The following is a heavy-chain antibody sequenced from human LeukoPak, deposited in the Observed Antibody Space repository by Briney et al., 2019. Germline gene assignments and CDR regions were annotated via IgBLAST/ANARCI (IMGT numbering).Heavy chain of an antibody. Sequence: SVKVSCKASGGTFNYYTINWVRQAPGQGLEWMGRIVPTFGIPDYAQKFQGRVTLTADKSTSTAYMELSSLRSEDTAMYYCARATDVEMATHVRYYYYYMDVWGKGTTVTVSS. CDR2: IVPTFGIP. J-gene: IGHJ6*03. CDR3: ARATDVEMATHVRYYYYYMDV. D-gene: IGHD5-24*01. CDR1: GGTFNYYT. V-gene: IGHV1-69*02.